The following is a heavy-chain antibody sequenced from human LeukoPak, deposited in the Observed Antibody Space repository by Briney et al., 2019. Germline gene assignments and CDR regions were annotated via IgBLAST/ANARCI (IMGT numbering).Heavy chain of an antibody. Sequence: ASVKVSCKASGYTFTSYGISWVRQAPGQGLEWMGWISTYNGNTNYAQKVQGRVTMTTDTSTSTAYMELRSLRSDDTAVYYCARDGRGYCSSTSCHNDAFDIWGQGTMVTVSS. CDR3: ARDGRGYCSSTSCHNDAFDI. CDR1: GYTFTSYG. J-gene: IGHJ3*02. V-gene: IGHV1-18*01. CDR2: ISTYNGNT. D-gene: IGHD2-2*02.